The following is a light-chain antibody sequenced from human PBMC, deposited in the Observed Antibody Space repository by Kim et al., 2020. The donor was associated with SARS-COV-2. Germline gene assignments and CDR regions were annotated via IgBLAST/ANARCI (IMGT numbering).Light chain of an antibody. Sequence: PTATFTCTGNSNNVGNEGVAWLQHHQGHPPKLLSYRDNDRPSGISERFSASRSRNTASLTITGLQPEDEADYYCSAWDRSLNEWLFGGGTQLTVL. CDR3: SAWDRSLNEWL. J-gene: IGLJ3*02. V-gene: IGLV10-54*01. CDR2: RDN. CDR1: SNNVGNEG.